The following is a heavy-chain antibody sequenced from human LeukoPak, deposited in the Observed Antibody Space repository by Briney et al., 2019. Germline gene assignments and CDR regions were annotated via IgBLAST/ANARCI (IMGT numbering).Heavy chain of an antibody. CDR3: ARHRDYYDT. J-gene: IGHJ4*01. CDR1: GASINNNF. CDR2: IYSSGSA. V-gene: IGHV4-59*08. Sequence: SETLSLTCTVSGASINNNFWTWIRQPPGQGLEWIGYIYSSGSAKYNPPLKSRVIISGDTSKNQISLNLTSVTAADTAVYFCARHRDYYDTWGHGTLVTVSS. D-gene: IGHD3-22*01.